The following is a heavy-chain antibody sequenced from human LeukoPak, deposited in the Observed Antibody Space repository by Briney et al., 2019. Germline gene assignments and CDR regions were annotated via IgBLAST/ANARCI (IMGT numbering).Heavy chain of an antibody. CDR1: GFTFSSYA. D-gene: IGHD3-10*01. V-gene: IGHV3-48*04. Sequence: PGGSLRLSCAASGFTFSSYAMTWVRQAPGKGLEWVSGISGSGSTIYYADSVKGRFTISRDNAKNSLYLQMNSLRAEDTAVYYCARDYYGSGRMDVWGKGTTVTVSS. CDR3: ARDYYGSGRMDV. J-gene: IGHJ6*04. CDR2: ISGSGSTI.